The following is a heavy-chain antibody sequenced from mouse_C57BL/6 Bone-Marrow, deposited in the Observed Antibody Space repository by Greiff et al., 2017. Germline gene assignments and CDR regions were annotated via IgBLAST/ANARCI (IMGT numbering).Heavy chain of an antibody. CDR1: GYAISSSW. Sequence: VQLQQSGPELVKPGASVKISCKASGYAISSSWMHWVKQRPGKGLEWIGRIYPGDGDTNYNGKFKGKATLTADKSSSTAYKQLSSLTSEDSAVYFCAKGYFDVWGTGTTVTVSS. CDR2: IYPGDGDT. J-gene: IGHJ1*03. CDR3: AKGYFDV. V-gene: IGHV1-82*01.